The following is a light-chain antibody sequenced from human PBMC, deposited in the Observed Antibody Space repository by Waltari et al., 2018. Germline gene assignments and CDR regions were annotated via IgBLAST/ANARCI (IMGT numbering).Light chain of an antibody. J-gene: IGKJ1*01. Sequence: DIQMTQSPSSLSASAGDRVTITCRASQRISNYLNWYQQKPGKAPNLLIYAASSLQSGVPSRFSGSGSGTDFTLTISSLQPEDVATYYCQKYNSAPWTFGQGTRVEIK. CDR1: QRISNY. CDR2: AAS. CDR3: QKYNSAPWT. V-gene: IGKV1-27*01.